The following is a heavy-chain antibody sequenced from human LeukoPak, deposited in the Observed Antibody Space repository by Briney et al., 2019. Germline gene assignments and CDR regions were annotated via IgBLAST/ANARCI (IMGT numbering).Heavy chain of an antibody. CDR3: AAVARTLVFDY. J-gene: IGHJ4*02. CDR2: IYYSGST. CDR1: GGSISSGGYS. V-gene: IGHV4-30-4*07. Sequence: SQTLSLTCAVSGGSISSGGYSWSWIRQPPGKGLEWIGYIYYSGSTYYNPSLKSRVTISVDTSKNQFSLKLSSVTAADTAVYYCAAVARTLVFDYWGQGTLVTVSS. D-gene: IGHD1-14*01.